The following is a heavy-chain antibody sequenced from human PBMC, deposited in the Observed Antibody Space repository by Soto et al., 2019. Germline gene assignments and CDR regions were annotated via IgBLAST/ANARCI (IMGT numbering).Heavy chain of an antibody. Sequence: QVQLVQSGAEVKKPGSSVKVSCKASGGTFSSYAISWVRQAPGQGLEWMGGIIAIFGTANYAQKFQGRVAITADESPSTAYMELSSLRSEDTAVYYCARVGRRDGYNLGDYWGQGTLVTVSS. CDR3: ARVGRRDGYNLGDY. CDR2: IIAIFGTA. J-gene: IGHJ4*02. CDR1: GGTFSSYA. D-gene: IGHD5-12*01. V-gene: IGHV1-69*01.